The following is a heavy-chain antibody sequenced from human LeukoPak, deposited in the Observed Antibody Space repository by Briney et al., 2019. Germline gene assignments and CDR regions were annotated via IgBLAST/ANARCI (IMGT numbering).Heavy chain of an antibody. V-gene: IGHV3-23*01. CDR1: GFTFSSYS. Sequence: GGSLRLSCAASGFTFSSYSMNWVRQAPGKGLEWVSAISGSGGSTYYADSVKGRFTISRDNSKNTLYLQMNSLRAEDTAVYYCARHLSGITGYTYGRGIDYWGQGTLLTVSS. CDR2: ISGSGGST. CDR3: ARHLSGITGYTYGRGIDY. J-gene: IGHJ4*02. D-gene: IGHD5-18*01.